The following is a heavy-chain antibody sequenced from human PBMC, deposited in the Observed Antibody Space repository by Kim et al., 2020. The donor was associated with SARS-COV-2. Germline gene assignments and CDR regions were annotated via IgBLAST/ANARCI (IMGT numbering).Heavy chain of an antibody. J-gene: IGHJ5*02. CDR1: GGSISSSNNY. CDR2: IYYSGST. V-gene: IGHV4-39*01. CDR3: ARGPHYYGSGRMGWFDP. Sequence: SETLSLTCTVSGGSISSSNNYWGWIRQPPGEGLEWIGSIYYSGSTYYNPSLKSRVTISVDTSKNQFSLELSSVTAADTAIYYCARGPHYYGSGRMGWFDPWGQGTLVTVSS. D-gene: IGHD3-10*01.